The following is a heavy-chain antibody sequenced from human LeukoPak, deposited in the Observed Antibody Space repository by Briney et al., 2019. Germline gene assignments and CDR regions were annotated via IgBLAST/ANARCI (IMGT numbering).Heavy chain of an antibody. CDR1: GGSISSGGYY. D-gene: IGHD3-3*01. J-gene: IGHJ6*03. CDR2: IYHSGST. CDR3: AREGYDFWSGYSYYYYMDV. V-gene: IGHV4-30-2*01. Sequence: SETLSLTCTVSGGSISSGGYYWSWIRQPPGKGLEWIGYIYHSGSTYYNPSLKSRVTISVDRSKNQFSLKLSSVTAADTAVYYCAREGYDFWSGYSYYYYMDVWGKGTTVTVSS.